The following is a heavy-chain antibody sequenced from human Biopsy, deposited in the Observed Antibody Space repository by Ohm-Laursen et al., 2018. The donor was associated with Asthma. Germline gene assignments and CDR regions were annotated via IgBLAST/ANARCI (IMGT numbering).Heavy chain of an antibody. D-gene: IGHD6-6*01. CDR2: IWYDGRKK. J-gene: IGHJ6*02. Sequence: SLRLSCAASGITFSTYGMHWVRQAPGKGLEWVSFIWYDGRKKTYADSVKGRFTISRDNSKNTLYLQMNSLRAEDTAVYYCARKIAARGGMGVWGQGTTVIVS. CDR1: GITFSTYG. V-gene: IGHV3-33*01. CDR3: ARKIAARGGMGV.